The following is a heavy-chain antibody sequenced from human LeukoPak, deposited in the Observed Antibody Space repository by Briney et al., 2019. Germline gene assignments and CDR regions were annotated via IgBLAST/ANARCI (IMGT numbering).Heavy chain of an antibody. V-gene: IGHV3-7*01. CDR3: ARLMLRYFDWLLYTPADYYYMDV. CDR1: GFTFSSYW. D-gene: IGHD3-9*01. CDR2: IKQDGSEK. J-gene: IGHJ6*03. Sequence: GGSLRLSCAASGFTFSSYWMSWVRQAPGKGLEWVANIKQDGSEKYYVDSVKGRFTISRDNAKNSLYLQMNSLRAEDTAVYYCARLMLRYFDWLLYTPADYYYMDVWGKGTTVTVSS.